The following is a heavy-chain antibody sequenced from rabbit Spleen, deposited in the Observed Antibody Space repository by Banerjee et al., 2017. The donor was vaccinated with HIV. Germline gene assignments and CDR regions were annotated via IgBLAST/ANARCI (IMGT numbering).Heavy chain of an antibody. CDR2: MDGGWSAST. CDR3: ARDTSSSFSSYGMDL. J-gene: IGHJ6*01. V-gene: IGHV1S45*01. D-gene: IGHD1-1*01. Sequence: QQQLEESGGDLVKPGGTLTLTCTASGFTFSGYWMSWVRQAPGKGLEWIACMDGGWSASTYFASWAKGRFTISKTSSTTVTLQMTSLTAADTATYFCARDTSSSFSSYGMDLWGPGTLVTVS. CDR1: GFTFSGYW.